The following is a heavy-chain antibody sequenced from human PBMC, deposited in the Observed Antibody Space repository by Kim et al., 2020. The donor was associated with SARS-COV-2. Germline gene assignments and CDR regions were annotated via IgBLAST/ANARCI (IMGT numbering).Heavy chain of an antibody. V-gene: IGHV3-30*18. J-gene: IGHJ6*02. D-gene: IGHD6-19*01. Sequence: GGSLRLSCAASGFTFSSYGMHWVRQAPGKGLEWVAVISYDGSNKYYADSVKGRFTISIDNSKNTLYLHMNSLRAEDTAAYYCAKDGQWHLDYAMDVWGQG. CDR3: AKDGQWHLDYAMDV. CDR1: GFTFSSYG. CDR2: ISYDGSNK.